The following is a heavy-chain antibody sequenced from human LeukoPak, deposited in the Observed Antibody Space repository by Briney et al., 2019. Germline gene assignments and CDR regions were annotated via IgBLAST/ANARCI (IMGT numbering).Heavy chain of an antibody. V-gene: IGHV3-30*18. CDR1: GFTFSSYG. J-gene: IGHJ4*02. Sequence: GRSLRLSCAASGFTFSSYGMHWVRQAPGKGLEWVAVISYDGSNKYYADSEKGRFTISRDNSKNTLYLQMNSLRAEDTAVYYCAKGLRGGSGPRDYWGQGTLVTVSS. CDR3: AKGLRGGSGPRDY. D-gene: IGHD3-10*01. CDR2: ISYDGSNK.